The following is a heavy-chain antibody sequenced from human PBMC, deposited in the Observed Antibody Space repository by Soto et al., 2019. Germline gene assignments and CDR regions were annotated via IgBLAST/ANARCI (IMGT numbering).Heavy chain of an antibody. Sequence: EVQLVESGGGLVQPGGSLRLSCAASGFTFSSYSMNWVRQDAGQGLEWVSYISSSSSTIYYADSVKGRFTISRDNAKNSLYLQMNSLRDEDTAVYYCARDEDSGWYRDGMDVWGQGTTVTVSS. V-gene: IGHV3-48*02. J-gene: IGHJ6*02. CDR2: ISSSSSTI. CDR1: GFTFSSYS. D-gene: IGHD6-19*01. CDR3: ARDEDSGWYRDGMDV.